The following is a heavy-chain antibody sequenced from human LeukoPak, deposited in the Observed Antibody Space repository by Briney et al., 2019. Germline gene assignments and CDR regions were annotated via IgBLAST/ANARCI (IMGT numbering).Heavy chain of an antibody. D-gene: IGHD2-2*01. CDR1: GGSISSGGYY. CDR2: IYYSGST. CDR3: ARAPGYCSSTSCYSGQYGMDV. V-gene: IGHV4-31*03. Sequence: SETLSLTCTVSGGSISSGGYYWSWIRQHPGKGLEWIGYIYYSGSTYYNPSLKSRVTISVDTSKNQFSLKLSSVTAADTAVYYCARAPGYCSSTSCYSGQYGMDVWGQGTTVTVSS. J-gene: IGHJ6*02.